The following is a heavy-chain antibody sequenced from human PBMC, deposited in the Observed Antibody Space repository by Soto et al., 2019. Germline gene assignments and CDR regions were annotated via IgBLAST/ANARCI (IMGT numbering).Heavy chain of an antibody. CDR2: INPSGDNT. V-gene: IGHV1-46*01. Sequence: PGESLKISCKGSGYSFTSYWIGWVRQAPGQGIEWMGIINPSGDNTTYAQKFQGRVTMTRDTSTSTVYMELSSLRSEDTAVYYCARDKFDSSGYYCDYWGQGTPATVSS. D-gene: IGHD3-22*01. J-gene: IGHJ4*02. CDR3: ARDKFDSSGYYCDY. CDR1: GYSFTSYW.